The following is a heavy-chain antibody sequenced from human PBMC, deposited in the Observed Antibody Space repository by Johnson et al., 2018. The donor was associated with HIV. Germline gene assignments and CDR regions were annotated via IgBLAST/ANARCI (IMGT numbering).Heavy chain of an antibody. CDR3: AREGRMDYGAPRAAFDI. V-gene: IGHV3-30*19. CDR2: ISYDGSNK. D-gene: IGHD4-17*01. J-gene: IGHJ3*02. Sequence: QVQLVESGGGLVQPGRSLRLSCAASGFTFSYYGIHWVRQAPGKGLEWVAVISYDGSNKYYADSVKGRFTISRDNSKNSLYLQMNSLRAEDTALYYCAREGRMDYGAPRAAFDIWGQGTMVTVSS. CDR1: GFTFSYYG.